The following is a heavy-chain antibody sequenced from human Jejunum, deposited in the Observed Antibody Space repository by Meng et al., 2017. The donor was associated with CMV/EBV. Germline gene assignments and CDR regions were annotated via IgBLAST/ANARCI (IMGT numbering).Heavy chain of an antibody. V-gene: IGHV3-7*01. D-gene: IGHD1-14*01. CDR1: GLTFSRYL. Sequence: SGLTFSRYLLSCARQVPGKELKWVANISPDVIVTYYVDSVTGRFTISRDNTTASFYLQMTSLRAEDTAVYYCLTETSLKGFDYWGQGSLVTVSS. CDR3: LTETSLKGFDY. CDR2: ISPDVIVT. J-gene: IGHJ4*02.